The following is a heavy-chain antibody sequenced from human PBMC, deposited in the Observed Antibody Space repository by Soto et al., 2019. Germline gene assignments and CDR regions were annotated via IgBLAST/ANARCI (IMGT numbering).Heavy chain of an antibody. CDR1: GFSFSSLW. J-gene: IGHJ4*02. CDR2: IKQDGSDK. Sequence: EVQLVESGGGLVQPGGSLRLSCAASGFSFSSLWMSWVRQAPGRGLEWVANIKQDGSDKYYVDSVKGRFTISRDNAKNSLFLQMDSLRGEDTAVYYCTRGGGTFALWGQGTLVTVSS. CDR3: TRGGGTFAL. V-gene: IGHV3-7*04. D-gene: IGHD2-15*01.